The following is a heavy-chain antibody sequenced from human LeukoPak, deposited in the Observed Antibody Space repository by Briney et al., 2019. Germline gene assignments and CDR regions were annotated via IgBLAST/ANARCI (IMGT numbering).Heavy chain of an antibody. CDR2: IGAYNGNT. Sequence: GASVKVSCKASGYTFATSGISWVXXAPGQGLEWMGWIGAYNGNTNXVQKFQGRVTMXTETSTSTAYMELRSLRSDDTAMYYCARDHQYDFDYWGQGTLVTVSS. D-gene: IGHD2-2*01. J-gene: IGHJ4*02. CDR1: GYTFATSG. CDR3: ARDHQYDFDY. V-gene: IGHV1-18*01.